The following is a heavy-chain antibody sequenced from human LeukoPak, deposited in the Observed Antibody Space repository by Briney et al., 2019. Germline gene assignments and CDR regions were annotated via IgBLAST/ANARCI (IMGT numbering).Heavy chain of an antibody. D-gene: IGHD6-19*01. J-gene: IGHJ4*02. CDR2: ISYDGSNK. V-gene: IGHV3-30*18. Sequence: GGSLRLSCAASGFTFSSYGMHWDRQAPGKGLEWVAVISYDGSNKYYADSVKGRFTISRDNSKNTLYLQMNSLRAEDTAVYYCAKDSSSGWSLDYWGQGTLVAVSS. CDR3: AKDSSSGWSLDY. CDR1: GFTFSSYG.